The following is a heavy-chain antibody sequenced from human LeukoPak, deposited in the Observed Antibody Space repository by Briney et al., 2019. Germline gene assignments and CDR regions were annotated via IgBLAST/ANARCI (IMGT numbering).Heavy chain of an antibody. D-gene: IGHD5-12*01. V-gene: IGHV3-21*01. J-gene: IGHJ6*04. CDR3: ARDQWVATIKGNYYYGMDV. CDR1: GFTFSSYS. Sequence: PGGSLRLSCAASGFTFSSYSMNWVRQAPGKGLEWVSSISSGSSYIYYADSVKGRFTISRDNAKNSLYLQMNSLRAEDTAVYYCARDQWVATIKGNYYYGMDVWGKGTTVTVSS. CDR2: ISSGSSYI.